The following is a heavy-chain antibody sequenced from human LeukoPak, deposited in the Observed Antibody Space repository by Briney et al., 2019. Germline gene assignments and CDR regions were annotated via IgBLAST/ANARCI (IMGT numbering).Heavy chain of an antibody. CDR2: INHSGST. V-gene: IGHV4-34*01. Sequence: SETLSLTCAVYGGSFSGYYWSWIRQPPGKGLEWIGEINHSGSTNYNPSFKSRVTISVDTSKNQFSLKLSSVTAADTAVYYCARGRIAALDYWGQGTLVTVSS. CDR1: GGSFSGYY. D-gene: IGHD6-13*01. J-gene: IGHJ4*02. CDR3: ARGRIAALDY.